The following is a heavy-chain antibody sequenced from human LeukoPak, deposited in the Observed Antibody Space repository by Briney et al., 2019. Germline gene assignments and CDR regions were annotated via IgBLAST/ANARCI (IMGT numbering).Heavy chain of an antibody. J-gene: IGHJ4*02. V-gene: IGHV3-7*01. Sequence: QPGRSLRLSCAASGFTFSSYAMHWVRQAPGKGLEWVASIKQDGSEKYYVDSVKGRFTISRDNAKNSLSLQMNSLGAEDTAVFYCATGSSGRYRLYFNSWGQGTLVTVSS. D-gene: IGHD6-19*01. CDR1: GFTFSSYA. CDR2: IKQDGSEK. CDR3: ATGSSGRYRLYFNS.